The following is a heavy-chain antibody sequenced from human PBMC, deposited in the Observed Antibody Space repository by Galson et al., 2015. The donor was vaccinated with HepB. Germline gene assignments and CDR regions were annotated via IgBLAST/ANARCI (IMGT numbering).Heavy chain of an antibody. CDR3: ARVGSSGRIDY. D-gene: IGHD6-19*01. Sequence: TLSLTCAVSGGSISSGGYSWSWIRRPPGKGLEWIGYIYHSGSTYYNPSLKSRVTISVDRSKNQFSLKLSSVTAADTAVYYCARVGSSGRIDYWGQGTLVTVSS. J-gene: IGHJ4*02. CDR1: GGSISSGGYS. CDR2: IYHSGST. V-gene: IGHV4-30-2*01.